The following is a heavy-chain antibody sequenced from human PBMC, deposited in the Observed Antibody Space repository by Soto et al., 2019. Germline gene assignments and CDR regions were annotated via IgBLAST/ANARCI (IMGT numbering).Heavy chain of an antibody. CDR2: IYYSGST. V-gene: IGHV4-61*01. J-gene: IGHJ5*02. Sequence: LETLSHTCTVSGGSISSSSYCWGWIRKPPGKGLEWIGYIYYSGSTNYNPSLKSRVTISVDTSKNQFSLKLNSVTAADTAVYYCARDSTSTPSWFDPWGQGTLLTVSS. CDR1: GGSISSSSYC. CDR3: ARDSTSTPSWFDP.